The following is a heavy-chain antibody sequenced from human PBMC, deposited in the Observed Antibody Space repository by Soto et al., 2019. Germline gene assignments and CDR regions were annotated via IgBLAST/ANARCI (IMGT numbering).Heavy chain of an antibody. CDR1: GFTFCSYR. J-gene: IGHJ4*02. V-gene: IGHV3-21*01. CDR2: ISSSSSYI. Sequence: APRLSCAPSGFTFCSYRMNWFRQAPGKGLEWVSSISSSSSYIYYADSVKGRFTISRDNAKNSLYLQMNSLRAEDTAVYYCAREPPTTGYWGQGTLVTVSS. D-gene: IGHD2-8*02. CDR3: AREPPTTGY.